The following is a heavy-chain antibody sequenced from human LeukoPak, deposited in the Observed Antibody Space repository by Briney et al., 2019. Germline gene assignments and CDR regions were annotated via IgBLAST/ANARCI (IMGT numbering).Heavy chain of an antibody. CDR3: ARDTGDSSSWYGGIYSPPDY. CDR1: GFTFSDYY. D-gene: IGHD6-13*01. V-gene: IGHV3-11*01. CDR2: ISSSGSTI. Sequence: PGGSLRLSCAASGFTFSDYYMSWIRQAPGKGLEWVSYISSSGSTIYYADSVKGRFTISRDNAKNSLYLQMNSLRAEDTAVYYCARDTGDSSSWYGGIYSPPDYWGQGTLVTVSS. J-gene: IGHJ4*02.